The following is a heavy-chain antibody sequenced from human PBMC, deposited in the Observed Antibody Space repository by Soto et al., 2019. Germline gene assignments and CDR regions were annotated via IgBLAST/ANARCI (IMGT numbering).Heavy chain of an antibody. Sequence: EVQLVESGGDLVQPGRSLGLSCAASGFTFDDYAMHWVRQAPGKGLEWVSGISWNSGNIGYADSVKGRFTISRDNAKTSLYLQMDSLRAEDTALYYCAKDMEMITFGGVIALDYWGQGTLVTVSS. D-gene: IGHD3-16*02. V-gene: IGHV3-9*01. J-gene: IGHJ4*02. CDR3: AKDMEMITFGGVIALDY. CDR1: GFTFDDYA. CDR2: ISWNSGNI.